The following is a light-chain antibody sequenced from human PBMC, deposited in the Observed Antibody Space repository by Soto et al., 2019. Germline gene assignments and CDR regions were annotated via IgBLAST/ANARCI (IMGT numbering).Light chain of an antibody. CDR3: QQYNSWPLT. V-gene: IGKV3D-15*01. CDR2: DAS. CDR1: QNILNN. J-gene: IGKJ4*01. Sequence: VLTQSPATLSLSPGDRATLSCRASQNILNNLAWYQQRPGQAPRLLIYDASTRATVIPAKFSGSGSGTEFTLTISSLQSEDSAVYYCQQYNSWPLTFGGGTKVDIK.